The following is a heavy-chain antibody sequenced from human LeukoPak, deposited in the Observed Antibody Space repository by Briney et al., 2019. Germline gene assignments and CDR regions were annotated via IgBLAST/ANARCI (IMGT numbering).Heavy chain of an antibody. CDR2: INDSGGTT. D-gene: IGHD1-26*01. V-gene: IGHV3-23*01. Sequence: GRSLRLSCAASGFTFSSYAMSWVRQAPGKGLEWVSAINDSGGTTYYADSVKGRFTVSRDNSKNTLYLQMNSLRAEDTAVYYCVKGTRASGSPAHWGQGTLVTVSS. CDR1: GFTFSSYA. J-gene: IGHJ4*02. CDR3: VKGTRASGSPAH.